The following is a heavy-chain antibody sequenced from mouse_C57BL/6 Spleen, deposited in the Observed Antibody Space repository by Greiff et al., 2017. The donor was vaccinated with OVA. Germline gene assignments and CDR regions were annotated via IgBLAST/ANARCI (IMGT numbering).Heavy chain of an antibody. Sequence: QVQPQQSGAELARPGASVKLFCQASGYTLTSHVISWVKQRTGQGLEWIGEIYPECGNTYYNEKFKGKATLTADQSSSTAYMELRSLTSEDSAVYFCASDGGSVEPWFAYWGQGTLVTVSA. D-gene: IGHD1-1*02. J-gene: IGHJ3*01. CDR1: GYTLTSHV. CDR2: IYPECGNT. V-gene: IGHV1-81*01. CDR3: ASDGGSVEPWFAY.